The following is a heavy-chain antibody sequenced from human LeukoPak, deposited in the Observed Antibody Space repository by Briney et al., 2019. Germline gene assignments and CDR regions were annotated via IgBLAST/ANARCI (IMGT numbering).Heavy chain of an antibody. CDR3: AEDESPYSSSWFDY. Sequence: GGSLRLSCAASGFTFSSYGMHWVRQAPGKGLEWVADIWYGGTNKYYADSVRGRFTISRDNSKNTVYLQMNSLRAEDTAVYYCAEDESPYSSSWFDYWGQGTLVTVSS. CDR1: GFTFSSYG. J-gene: IGHJ5*01. CDR2: IWYGGTNK. V-gene: IGHV3-33*06. D-gene: IGHD6-13*01.